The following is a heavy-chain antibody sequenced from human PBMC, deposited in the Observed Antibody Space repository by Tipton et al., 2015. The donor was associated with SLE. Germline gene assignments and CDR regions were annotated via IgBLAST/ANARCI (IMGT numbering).Heavy chain of an antibody. Sequence: LSCSVSGASMNSGSYSWHWIRQPAGKALQWLGHIDSSGNTYYNPSLRSRVSISVDVSRNQFSLTLNSVTAADTATYSCARETGTYYSTWFDSWGQGTLVTVSS. D-gene: IGHD1-26*01. V-gene: IGHV4-61*09. CDR1: GASMNSGSYS. J-gene: IGHJ5*01. CDR3: ARETGTYYSTWFDS. CDR2: IDSSGNT.